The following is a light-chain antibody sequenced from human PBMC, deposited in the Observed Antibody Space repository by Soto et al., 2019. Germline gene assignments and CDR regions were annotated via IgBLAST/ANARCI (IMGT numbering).Light chain of an antibody. Sequence: DIQMTQSPSTLSASVGDRVTITCRASQSISSWLAWYQQKAGKAPKLLIYKASSLESGVPSRFSGSGSGTEFTLTISSLQPDDFATYYCQQYDTNSSFGQGIKVEIK. CDR2: KAS. J-gene: IGKJ1*01. V-gene: IGKV1-5*03. CDR1: QSISSW. CDR3: QQYDTNSS.